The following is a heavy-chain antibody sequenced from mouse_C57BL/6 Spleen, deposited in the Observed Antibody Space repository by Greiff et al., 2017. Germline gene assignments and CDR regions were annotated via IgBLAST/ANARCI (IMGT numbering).Heavy chain of an antibody. J-gene: IGHJ3*01. V-gene: IGHV1-66*01. CDR1: GYSFTSYY. Sequence: QVQLQQSGPELVKPGASVKISCKASGYSFTSYYIHWVKQRPGQGLEWIGWIYPGSGNTKYNEKFKGKATLTADTSSSTAYMQLSSLTSEDSAVYYCALTGERGAWFAYWGQGTLVTVSA. D-gene: IGHD4-1*01. CDR3: ALTGERGAWFAY. CDR2: IYPGSGNT.